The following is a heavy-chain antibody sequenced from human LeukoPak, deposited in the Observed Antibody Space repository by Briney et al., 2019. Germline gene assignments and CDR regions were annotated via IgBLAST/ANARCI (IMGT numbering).Heavy chain of an antibody. CDR1: GGSISSSSYY. J-gene: IGHJ5*02. V-gene: IGHV4-39*01. CDR2: IYYSGST. Sequence: SETLSLTCTVSGGSISSSSYYWGWIRQPPGKGLGWLGSIYYSGSTYYNPSLKSRVTISVDTSKHQFFLKLSSVTAADTAVYYCARHLTTVTTSVSWFDPWGQGTLVTVSS. D-gene: IGHD4-17*01. CDR3: ARHLTTVTTSVSWFDP.